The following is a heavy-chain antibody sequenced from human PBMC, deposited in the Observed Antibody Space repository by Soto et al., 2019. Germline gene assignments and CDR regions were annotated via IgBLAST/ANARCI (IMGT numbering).Heavy chain of an antibody. D-gene: IGHD2-2*01. CDR1: GFTFSSYS. CDR2: ISSSSSYI. J-gene: IGHJ6*02. CDR3: ARACNLDYESLVVCMDV. V-gene: IGHV3-21*01. Sequence: NPGGSLRLSCAASGFTFSSYSMNWVRQAPGKGLEWVSSISSSSSYIYYADSVKGRFTISRDNAKNSLYLQMNSLRAEDTAVYYCARACNLDYESLVVCMDVWGQGTTVTVSS.